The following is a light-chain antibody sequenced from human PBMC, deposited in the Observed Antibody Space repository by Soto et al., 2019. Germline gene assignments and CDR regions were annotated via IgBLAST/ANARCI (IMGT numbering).Light chain of an antibody. CDR1: QTISSW. Sequence: DIQLTQSPSTLSASVGDRVTITCRASQTISSWLAWYQQKPGKAPNLLIYETSNLESGVPSRFSGSGSGTEFTLTISSLQPDDFTTSYCKYYNDYFWTFGQVTKVEIK. CDR3: KYYNDYFWT. V-gene: IGKV1-5*03. CDR2: ETS. J-gene: IGKJ1*01.